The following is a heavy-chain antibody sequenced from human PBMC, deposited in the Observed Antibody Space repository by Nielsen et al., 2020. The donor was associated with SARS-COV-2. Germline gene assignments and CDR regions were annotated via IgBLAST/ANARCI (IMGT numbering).Heavy chain of an antibody. CDR1: GFTFSSYS. V-gene: IGHV3-48*01. J-gene: IGHJ6*03. D-gene: IGHD2-2*01. CDR3: ARWNLPLVPAARSYYYYYMDV. CDR2: ISSSSSTI. Sequence: GESLKISCAASGFTFSSYSMNWVRQAPGKGLEWVSYISSSSSTIYYADSVKGRFTISRDNAKNSLYLKMNSLRAEDTAVYYCARWNLPLVPAARSYYYYYMDVWGKGTTVTVSS.